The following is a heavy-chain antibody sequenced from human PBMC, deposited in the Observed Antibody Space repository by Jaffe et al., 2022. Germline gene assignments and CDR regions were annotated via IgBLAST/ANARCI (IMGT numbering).Heavy chain of an antibody. V-gene: IGHV4-38-2*01. J-gene: IGHJ3*02. CDR3: ARHGVTVTTLPVFDAFDI. Sequence: QVQLQESGPGLVKPSETLSLTCAVSGYSISSGYYWGWIRQPPGKGLEWIGSIYHSGSTYYNPSLKSRVTISVDTSKNQFSLKLSSVTAADTAVYYCARHGVTVTTLPVFDAFDIWGQGTMVTVSS. CDR2: IYHSGST. CDR1: GYSISSGYY. D-gene: IGHD4-17*01.